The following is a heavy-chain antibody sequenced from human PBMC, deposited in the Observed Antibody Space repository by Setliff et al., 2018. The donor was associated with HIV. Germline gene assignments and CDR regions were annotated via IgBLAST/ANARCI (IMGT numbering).Heavy chain of an antibody. CDR2: ISAGGTYM. CDR1: GFTFSNYN. Sequence: GGSLRLSCAASGFTFSNYNLNWVRQAPGKGLEWVSSISAGGTYMYYADSVRGRFTVSRDNAKNSLWLQLDSLKVEDTALYFCVRSLSGNSSTYYWAFDFWGQGAPVTVSS. D-gene: IGHD3-22*01. V-gene: IGHV3-21*01. J-gene: IGHJ4*02. CDR3: VRSLSGNSSTYYWAFDF.